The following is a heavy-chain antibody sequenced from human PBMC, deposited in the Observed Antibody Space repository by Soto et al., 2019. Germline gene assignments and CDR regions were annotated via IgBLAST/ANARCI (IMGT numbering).Heavy chain of an antibody. V-gene: IGHV4-31*03. CDR1: RCSTTGGGDL. J-gene: IGHJ4*02. CDR3: TNSHAGAHITAAVH. D-gene: IGHD6-13*01. Sequence: TLSLPRTVSRCSTTGGGDLWNWIRQHPGKGLELIGYIYYSGSTYYNPSLKSRVTISVDTSKKQFSLKLSSVTAADTAVYYCTNSHAGAHITAAVHWGQGTLVTVSS. CDR2: IYYSGST.